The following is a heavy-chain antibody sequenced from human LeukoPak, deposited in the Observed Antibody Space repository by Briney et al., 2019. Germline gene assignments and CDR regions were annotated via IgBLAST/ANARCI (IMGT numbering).Heavy chain of an antibody. CDR3: AKVGNCSSTSCYAGIEI. V-gene: IGHV4-39*07. D-gene: IGHD2-2*01. CDR2: IYYSGST. Sequence: PSETLSLTCTVSGGSISSSGYYWGWIRQPPGKGLEWIGSIYYSGSTYYNQSPKSRVTISVDTSKNQFSLKLSSVTAADTAVYYCAKVGNCSSTSCYAGIEIWGQGTLVTVSS. J-gene: IGHJ4*02. CDR1: GGSISSSGYY.